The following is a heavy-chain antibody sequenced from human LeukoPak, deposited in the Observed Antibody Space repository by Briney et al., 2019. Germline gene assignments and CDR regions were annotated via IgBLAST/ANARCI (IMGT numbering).Heavy chain of an antibody. D-gene: IGHD3-3*01. CDR1: GFTFSSYA. Sequence: PGGSPRLSCAASGFTFSSYAMHWVRQAPGKGLEWVAVISYDGSNKYYADSVKGRFTISRDNSKNTLYLQMNSLRAEDTAVYYCARDHSYDFWSGYYIAYYYYYYGMDVWGQGTTVTVSS. J-gene: IGHJ6*02. CDR2: ISYDGSNK. CDR3: ARDHSYDFWSGYYIAYYYYYYGMDV. V-gene: IGHV3-30-3*01.